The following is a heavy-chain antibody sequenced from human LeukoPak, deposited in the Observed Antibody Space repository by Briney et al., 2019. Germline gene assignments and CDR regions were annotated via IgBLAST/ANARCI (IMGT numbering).Heavy chain of an antibody. CDR3: ARDALYYDSSGYYTEVEYFQH. Sequence: GASVKVSCKASGYTFTSYDINWVRQATGQGLEWMGWINPNSGGTNYAQKFQGRVTMTRDTSISTAYMELSRLRSDDTAVYYCARDALYYDSSGYYTEVEYFQHWGQGTLVTVSS. CDR2: INPNSGGT. D-gene: IGHD3-22*01. J-gene: IGHJ1*01. CDR1: GYTFTSYD. V-gene: IGHV1-2*02.